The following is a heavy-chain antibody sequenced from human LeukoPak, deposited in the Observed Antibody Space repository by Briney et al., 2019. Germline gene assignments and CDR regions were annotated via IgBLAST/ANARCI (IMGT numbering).Heavy chain of an antibody. V-gene: IGHV1-18*04. D-gene: IGHD3-10*01. J-gene: IGHJ4*02. CDR1: GYTFTGYY. CDR3: ARDWTFYYGSGSCGY. CDR2: ISAYNGNT. Sequence: GASAKVSCKASGYTFTGYYMHWVRQAPGQGLEWMGWISAYNGNTNYAQKLQGRVTMTTDTSTSTAYMELRSLRSDDTAVYYCARDWTFYYGSGSCGYWGQGTLVTVSS.